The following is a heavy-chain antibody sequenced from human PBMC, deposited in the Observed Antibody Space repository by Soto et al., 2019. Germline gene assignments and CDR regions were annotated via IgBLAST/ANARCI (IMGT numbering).Heavy chain of an antibody. CDR3: ATGSAGFDF. Sequence: EVQLVESGGGSVNPGGSVRLSCAASGFTFTDAWMNWVRQVPGEGLEWVGHVKSQIDGGTTDSAAALDGRATISRDDSKLMVYLQMNRLRTDDTAVYYCATGSAGFDFWGQGTLVTVSS. D-gene: IGHD6-13*01. V-gene: IGHV3-15*01. CDR2: VKSQIDGGTT. CDR1: GFTFTDAW. J-gene: IGHJ5*01.